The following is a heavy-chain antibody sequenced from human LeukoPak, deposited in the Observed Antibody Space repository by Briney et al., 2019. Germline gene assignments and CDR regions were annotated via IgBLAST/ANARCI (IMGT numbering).Heavy chain of an antibody. D-gene: IGHD3-16*02. CDR2: ISAYNGNT. CDR3: ARDTYVWGSYRDWYFDY. CDR1: GYTFTSYG. J-gene: IGHJ4*02. Sequence: ASVKVSCKASGYTFTSYGISWVRQAPGQGLEWMGWISAYNGNTNYAQKLQGRVTMTTDTSTSTAYMELRSLRSDDTAVYYCARDTYVWGSYRDWYFDYWGQGTLVTVSS. V-gene: IGHV1-18*01.